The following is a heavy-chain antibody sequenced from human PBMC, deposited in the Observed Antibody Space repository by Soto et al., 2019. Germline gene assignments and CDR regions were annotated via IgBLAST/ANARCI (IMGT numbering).Heavy chain of an antibody. CDR3: ARVHTEVKPAIIHHYYGMDV. CDR2: ITGSGGAI. Sequence: EVELVESGGGLVQPGGALRLSCTASGFTFSTYEMNWVRQAPGKGLDWVAYITGSGGAIYFAESVKGRFSISRDNAKNELYLEMNSLRAEDTAVYYCARVHTEVKPAIIHHYYGMDVWGQGTTVTVSS. D-gene: IGHD5-18*01. J-gene: IGHJ6*02. CDR1: GFTFSTYE. V-gene: IGHV3-48*03.